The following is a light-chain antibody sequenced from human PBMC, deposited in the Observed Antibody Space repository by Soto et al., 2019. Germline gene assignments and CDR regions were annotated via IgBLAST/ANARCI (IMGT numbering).Light chain of an antibody. Sequence: QSALTQPASVSGSPGQSITISCTGTSSDVGSYDYVSWYQQHPGKAPKLMIYDVTIRPSGVSSRFSGSKSANTASLTISGLQAEDEADYYCSSFTSSSTVVFGGGTKLTVL. CDR3: SSFTSSSTVV. CDR2: DVT. CDR1: SSDVGSYDY. V-gene: IGLV2-14*01. J-gene: IGLJ2*01.